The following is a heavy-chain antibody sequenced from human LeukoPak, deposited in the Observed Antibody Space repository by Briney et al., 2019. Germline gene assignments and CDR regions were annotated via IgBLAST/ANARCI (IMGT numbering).Heavy chain of an antibody. CDR1: GFTFSSYA. CDR3: AKDIRGFGVDAFDI. CDR2: ISRSGDNT. Sequence: GSLKLSCAASGFTFSSYAMSWVRQAPGKGLEWVSVISRSGDNTYYADSVKGRFTISRDNSKNTLYLQMNSLRAEDTAVYYCAKDIRGFGVDAFDIWGQGTMVTVSS. D-gene: IGHD3-3*01. V-gene: IGHV3-23*01. J-gene: IGHJ3*02.